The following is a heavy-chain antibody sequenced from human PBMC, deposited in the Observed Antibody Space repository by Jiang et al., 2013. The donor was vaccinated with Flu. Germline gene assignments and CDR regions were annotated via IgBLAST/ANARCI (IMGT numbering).Heavy chain of an antibody. CDR3: ARQEAVAGAVTEYDAFDI. D-gene: IGHD6-19*01. CDR2: TFYRAKWYN. CDR1: GDSVSRHSAA. J-gene: IGHJ3*02. Sequence: QTLSLTCAISGDSVSRHSAAWNWIRQSPSRGLEWLGRTFYRAKWYNDYAVSVKSRIIINPDTSKNQFSLELNSVTPDDTTVYYCARQEAVAGAVTEYDAFDIWGQGTMVTVSS. V-gene: IGHV6-1*01.